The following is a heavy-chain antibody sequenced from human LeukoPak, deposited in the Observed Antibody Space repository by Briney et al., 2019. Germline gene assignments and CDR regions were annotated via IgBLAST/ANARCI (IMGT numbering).Heavy chain of an antibody. CDR2: IKQDGSEE. D-gene: IGHD6-13*01. Sequence: PGGSLRLSCAASGFTFSSYWMSWVRQAPGKGLEWVANIKQDGSEEYYADSVKGRFTISRDNAKNSLYLQMNSLRAEDTAVYYCARDGGYSSSWSKTGLDYWGQGTLVTVSS. CDR1: GFTFSSYW. CDR3: ARDGGYSSSWSKTGLDY. J-gene: IGHJ4*02. V-gene: IGHV3-7*01.